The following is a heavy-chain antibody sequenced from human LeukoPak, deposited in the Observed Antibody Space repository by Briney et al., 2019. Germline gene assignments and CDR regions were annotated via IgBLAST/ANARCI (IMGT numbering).Heavy chain of an antibody. D-gene: IGHD6-19*01. CDR1: GFTFSSYG. CDR2: ISYDGSNK. Sequence: PGRSLRLSCAASGFTFSSYGMHWVRQAPGKGLEWVAVISYDGSNKYYADSVKGRFTISRDNSKNTLYLQMNSLRAEDTAVYYCARDREWLETFDYWGQGTLVTVSS. J-gene: IGHJ4*02. V-gene: IGHV3-30*03. CDR3: ARDREWLETFDY.